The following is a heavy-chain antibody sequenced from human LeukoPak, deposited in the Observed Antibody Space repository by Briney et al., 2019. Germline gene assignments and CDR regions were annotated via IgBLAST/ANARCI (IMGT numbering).Heavy chain of an antibody. CDR3: ARDCGEPPPCFDY. Sequence: GASVKVSCKASGYTFTGYYMHWVRQAPGQGLEWMGWINPNSGGTNYAQKFQGRVTMTRDTSISTAYMELSRLRSDDTAVYYCARDCGEPPPCFDYWGQGTLVTVSS. D-gene: IGHD1-26*01. CDR1: GYTFTGYY. J-gene: IGHJ4*02. V-gene: IGHV1-2*02. CDR2: INPNSGGT.